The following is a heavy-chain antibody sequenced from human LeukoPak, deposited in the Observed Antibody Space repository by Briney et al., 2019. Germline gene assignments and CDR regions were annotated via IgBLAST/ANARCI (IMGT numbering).Heavy chain of an antibody. CDR1: GYTFTGYY. V-gene: IGHV1-8*03. Sequence: ASVKVSCKASGYTFTGYYMHWVRQAPGQGLEWMGWINPNSGNTGYAQKFQGRVTITRNTSISTAYMELSSLRSEDTAVYYCARGKGQWLVYNWFDPWGQGTLVTVSS. J-gene: IGHJ5*02. CDR2: INPNSGNT. D-gene: IGHD6-19*01. CDR3: ARGKGQWLVYNWFDP.